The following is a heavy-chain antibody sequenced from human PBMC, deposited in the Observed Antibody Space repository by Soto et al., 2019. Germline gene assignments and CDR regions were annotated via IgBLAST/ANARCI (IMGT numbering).Heavy chain of an antibody. CDR2: ISGSGGST. D-gene: IGHD3-3*01. J-gene: IGHJ6*02. V-gene: IGHV3-23*01. Sequence: PGGSLRLSCAASGFTFSSYAMSWVRQAPGKGLEWVSAISGSGGSTYYADSVKGRFTISRDNSKNTLYLQMNSLRAEDTAVYYCAKDLSITIFGELIYYYYYYGMDVWGQGTTVTVSS. CDR3: AKDLSITIFGELIYYYYYYGMDV. CDR1: GFTFSSYA.